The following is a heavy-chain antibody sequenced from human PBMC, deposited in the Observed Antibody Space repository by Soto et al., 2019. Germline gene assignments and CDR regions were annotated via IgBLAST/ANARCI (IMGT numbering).Heavy chain of an antibody. V-gene: IGHV3-9*01. CDR3: VKDSLRYLDGDALDI. D-gene: IGHD3-9*01. CDR1: GFTFDDYV. CDR2: ISWNSGNI. Sequence: EAQLVESGGGLVQPGRSLRLSCAASGFTFDDYVMHWVRQAPGKGLEWVSGISWNSGNIVYADSVKGRFIISRDNANNSLYLQMNSLRAEDTALYYCVKDSLRYLDGDALDIWGQGTMVTVSS. J-gene: IGHJ3*02.